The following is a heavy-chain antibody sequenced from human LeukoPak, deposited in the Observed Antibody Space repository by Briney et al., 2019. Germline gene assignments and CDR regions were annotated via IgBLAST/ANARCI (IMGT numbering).Heavy chain of an antibody. CDR2: IYYSGST. CDR3: ARVGALLPFDY. Sequence: SKTLSLTCTVSGDSISSSNWWSWVRQSPGKGLEWIGEIYYSGSTNFNPSLESRVTISLDKSKNQFSLKLTSVTAADTAVYYCARVGALLPFDYWGQGILVTVSS. D-gene: IGHD4/OR15-4a*01. J-gene: IGHJ4*02. V-gene: IGHV4-4*02. CDR1: GDSISSSNW.